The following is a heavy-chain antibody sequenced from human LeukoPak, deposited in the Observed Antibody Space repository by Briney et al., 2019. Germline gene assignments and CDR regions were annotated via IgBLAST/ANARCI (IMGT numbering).Heavy chain of an antibody. Sequence: SETLSLTCTVSGGSISTYYWSWIRQPPGKGLEWIGYIYYSGSSNYNPSLKSRVTISVDSSKNQFSLKLNSVTAADTAVYYCARGGEGGTTWSFDYWGQGTLVIVSS. CDR2: IYYSGSS. CDR3: ARGGEGGTTWSFDY. V-gene: IGHV4-59*13. J-gene: IGHJ4*02. CDR1: GGSISTYY. D-gene: IGHD1-26*01.